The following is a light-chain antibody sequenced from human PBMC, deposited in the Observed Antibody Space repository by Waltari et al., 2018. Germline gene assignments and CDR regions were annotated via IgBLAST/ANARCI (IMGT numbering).Light chain of an antibody. Sequence: QSALTQPASVSGSPGQSITISCTGTSSDVGGSDLVSWYQHHPGKAPKLIIYEATKRPSGVSDRFSASKSDNTASLTISGLQADVEANYYCCSYAGSSTYVLFGGGTRLTVL. V-gene: IGLV2-23*01. CDR1: SSDVGGSDL. J-gene: IGLJ3*02. CDR3: CSYAGSSTYVL. CDR2: EAT.